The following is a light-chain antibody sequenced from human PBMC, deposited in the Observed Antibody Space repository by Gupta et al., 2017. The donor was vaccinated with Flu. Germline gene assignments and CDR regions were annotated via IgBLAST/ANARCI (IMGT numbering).Light chain of an antibody. V-gene: IGLV2-11*01. CDR2: NVG. CDR1: SSDVGTYNY. J-gene: IGLJ3*02. CDR3: CSYAGSYTWV. Sequence: QSALTQPRSVSGSPGLSVTISCTGTSSDVGTYNYVSWYQQHPGKAPKLIIYNVGERPSGVPDRCSGSKSGNTASLTISGLQAEDEADYYCCSYAGSYTWVFGGGTKLTVL.